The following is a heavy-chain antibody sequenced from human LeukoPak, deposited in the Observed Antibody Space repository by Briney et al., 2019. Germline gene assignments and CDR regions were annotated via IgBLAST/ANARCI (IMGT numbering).Heavy chain of an antibody. CDR1: GYTFTAQY. Sequence: ASVTVSFTASGYTFTAQYMHWVRQAPGQGLEWMGRINPSSGGTNYVQKFQGRVTTTRDTSITTAYMELTSLRSDDTAVYYCASGTTERIDYWGQGTLVTVSS. J-gene: IGHJ4*02. D-gene: IGHD1-1*01. V-gene: IGHV1-2*06. CDR3: ASGTTERIDY. CDR2: INPSSGGT.